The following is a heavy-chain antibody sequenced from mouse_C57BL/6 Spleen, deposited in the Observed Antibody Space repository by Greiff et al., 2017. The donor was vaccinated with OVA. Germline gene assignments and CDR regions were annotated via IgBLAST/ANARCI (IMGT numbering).Heavy chain of an antibody. V-gene: IGHV2-2*01. CDR2: IWSGGST. Sequence: VKLQESGPGLVQPSQSLSITCTVSGFSLTIYGVHCVRQSPGKGLEWLGVIWSGGSTDYNAAFISRLSISKDNSKSQVFCKMNSLQADDTAIYYCARNEGWLLLFAYWGQGTLVTVSA. CDR3: ARNEGWLLLFAY. D-gene: IGHD2-3*01. CDR1: GFSLTIYG. J-gene: IGHJ3*01.